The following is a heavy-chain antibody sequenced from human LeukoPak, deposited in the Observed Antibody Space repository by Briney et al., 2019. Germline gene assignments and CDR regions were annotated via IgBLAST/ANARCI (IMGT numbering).Heavy chain of an antibody. CDR3: ARGGYSSSWYSDY. J-gene: IGHJ4*02. CDR1: GFTFSSYA. D-gene: IGHD6-13*01. Sequence: PGGSLRLSCAASGFTFSSYAMSWVRQAPGKGLEWVAVISYDGSNEYYADSVKGRFTISRDISKNTLYLQMNSLRADDTAVYYCARGGYSSSWYSDYWGQGTLVTVSS. CDR2: ISYDGSNE. V-gene: IGHV3-30*01.